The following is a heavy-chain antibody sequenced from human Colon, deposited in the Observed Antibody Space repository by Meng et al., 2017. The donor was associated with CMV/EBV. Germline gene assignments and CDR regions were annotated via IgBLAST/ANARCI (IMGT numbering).Heavy chain of an antibody. Sequence: GESLKISCVASGFTFSDVWMNWVRQAPGKGLEWVGRIRSTADGGPTDYIAPVKGRFIISRDDSKNMVFLQMYSLKSDDTAVYYCTTRIRTTNDFWGQGTLVTVSS. CDR3: TTRIRTTNDF. D-gene: IGHD1-14*01. J-gene: IGHJ4*02. CDR1: GFTFSDVW. V-gene: IGHV3-15*01. CDR2: IRSTADGGPT.